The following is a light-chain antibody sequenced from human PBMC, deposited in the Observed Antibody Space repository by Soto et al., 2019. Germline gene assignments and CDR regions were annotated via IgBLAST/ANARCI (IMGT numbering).Light chain of an antibody. CDR3: QQYTSYS. CDR2: HAS. Sequence: DLQMTPSPSTLAASFGDRVPITCRASQSISNWLAWYQPKPGTAPKLLIYHASSLESGVPSSFSGSGSGIEFTLTISSLQPYAFATYYCQQYTSYSFGQGTKVDIK. V-gene: IGKV1-5*01. J-gene: IGKJ1*01. CDR1: QSISNW.